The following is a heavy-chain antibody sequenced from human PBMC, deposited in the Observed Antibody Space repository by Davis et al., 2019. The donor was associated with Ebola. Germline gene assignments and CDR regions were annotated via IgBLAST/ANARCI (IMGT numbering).Heavy chain of an antibody. D-gene: IGHD2-15*01. CDR2: IYTGGST. J-gene: IGHJ5*02. Sequence: PSETLSLTCTVSGGSISSYYWSWIRQPAGKGLEWIGRIYTGGSTNYNPSLKSRVTMSVDTSKNQFSLKLSSVTAADTAVYYCARDGVVAATGGWFDPWGQGTLVTVSS. CDR3: ARDGVVAATGGWFDP. V-gene: IGHV4-4*07. CDR1: GGSISSYY.